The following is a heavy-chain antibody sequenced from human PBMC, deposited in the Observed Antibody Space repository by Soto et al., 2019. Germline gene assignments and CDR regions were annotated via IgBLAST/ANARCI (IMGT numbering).Heavy chain of an antibody. CDR2: INHSGST. Sequence: SETLSLTCAVYGGSFSGYYWSWIRQPPGKGLEWIGEINHSGSTNYNPSLKSRVTISVDTSKNQFSLKLSSVTAADTAVYYCARGQYYDSSGYYKPAGDENFDYWGQGTLVTVSS. J-gene: IGHJ4*02. V-gene: IGHV4-34*01. D-gene: IGHD3-22*01. CDR3: ARGQYYDSSGYYKPAGDENFDY. CDR1: GGSFSGYY.